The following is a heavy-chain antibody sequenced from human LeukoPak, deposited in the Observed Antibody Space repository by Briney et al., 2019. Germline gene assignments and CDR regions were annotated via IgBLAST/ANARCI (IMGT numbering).Heavy chain of an antibody. Sequence: SETLSLTCTGSAGSISSYYGRCTPQPPGKGLEWIGYIYYSGSTNYNPSLKSRVTISVDTSKNQFSLKLSSVTAADTAVYYCARGPIAAAGLDWFDPWGQGTLVTVSS. V-gene: IGHV4-59*01. D-gene: IGHD6-13*01. CDR3: ARGPIAAAGLDWFDP. CDR2: IYYSGST. J-gene: IGHJ5*02. CDR1: AGSISSYY.